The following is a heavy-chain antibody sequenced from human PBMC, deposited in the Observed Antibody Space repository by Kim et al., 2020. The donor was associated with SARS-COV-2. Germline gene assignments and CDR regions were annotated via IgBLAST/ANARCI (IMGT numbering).Heavy chain of an antibody. D-gene: IGHD1-26*01. CDR1: GGSFSGYY. J-gene: IGHJ5*02. CDR3: ARGHPIVGATP. Sequence: SETLSLTCAVYGGSFSGYYWSWIRQPPGKGLEWIGEINHSGSTNYNPSLKSRVTISVDTSKNQFSLKLSSVTAADTAVYYCARGHPIVGATPWGQGTLVTVSS. CDR2: INHSGST. V-gene: IGHV4-34*01.